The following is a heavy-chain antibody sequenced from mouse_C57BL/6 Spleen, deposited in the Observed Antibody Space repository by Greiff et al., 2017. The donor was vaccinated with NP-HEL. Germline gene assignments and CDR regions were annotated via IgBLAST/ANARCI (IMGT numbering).Heavy chain of an antibody. V-gene: IGHV5-4*03. CDR2: ISDGGSYT. CDR1: GFTFSSYA. CDR3: ASDGSQFAY. Sequence: EVKLQEPGGGLVKPGGSLKLSCAASGFTFSSYAMSWVRQTPEKWLERVATISDGGSYTYYPDNVKGRFTISRDNAMNNTYLQMSHPKSEDSAIYDWASDGSQFAYWGQGTLVTVAA. D-gene: IGHD2-3*01. J-gene: IGHJ3*01.